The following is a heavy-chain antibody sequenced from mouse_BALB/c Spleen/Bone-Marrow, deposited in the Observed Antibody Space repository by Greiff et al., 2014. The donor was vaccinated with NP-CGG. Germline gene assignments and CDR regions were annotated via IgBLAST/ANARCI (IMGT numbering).Heavy chain of an antibody. D-gene: IGHD2-1*01. J-gene: IGHJ3*01. Sequence: EVKLEESGTVLARPGASVKLSCKASGYSFTRYWMHWVKQRPGQGLEWIGAIYPGNSDTTFKQKFKDKAKLTAVTSASTAFMELSSLTNEDSAVYDCARGNYYDNQAGFAYWGQGTLVTVSA. CDR1: GYSFTRYW. V-gene: IGHV1-5*01. CDR2: IYPGNSDT. CDR3: ARGNYYDNQAGFAY.